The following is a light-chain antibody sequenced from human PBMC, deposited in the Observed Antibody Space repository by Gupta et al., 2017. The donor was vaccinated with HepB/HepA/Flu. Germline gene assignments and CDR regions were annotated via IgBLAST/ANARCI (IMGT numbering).Light chain of an antibody. J-gene: IGKJ2*01. V-gene: IGKV3-20*01. CDR3: QHFAGSSI. CDR2: VAS. CDR1: QSVSSSY. Sequence: EIVLTQSPGTLSLSPGEMATLSCRASQSVSSSYLAWYQQTPGQAPRLLIYVASCQAAGNTERLRGGGDGKDFSRTSSIRKDEDSAVYYGQHFAGSSIFGQGTRLEMK.